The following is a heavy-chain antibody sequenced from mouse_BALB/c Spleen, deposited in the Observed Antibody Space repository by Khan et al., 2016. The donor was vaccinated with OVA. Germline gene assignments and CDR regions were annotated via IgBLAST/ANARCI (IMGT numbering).Heavy chain of an antibody. Sequence: QVQLKQSGAELMKPGASVKISCKATGYTFSNYWIEWVKQRPGHGLEWIGEILPGSGSTNYNERFKGKATFTSDTSSNTAYMQLSSLTAEDSAVYFLARVKHRSRDSFEYWGQGTILTVSS. V-gene: IGHV1-9*01. CDR3: ARVKHRSRDSFEY. CDR1: GYTFSNYW. CDR2: ILPGSGST. J-gene: IGHJ2*01. D-gene: IGHD1-1*01.